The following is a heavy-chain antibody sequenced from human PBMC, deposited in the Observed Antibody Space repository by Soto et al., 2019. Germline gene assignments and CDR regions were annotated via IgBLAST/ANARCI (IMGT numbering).Heavy chain of an antibody. J-gene: IGHJ6*02. D-gene: IGHD2-21*02. V-gene: IGHV4-59*01. CDR1: GGSISGYY. CDR3: TRDGDGRMTTNPYYYYGMDV. Sequence: PSETLSLTCTVSGGSISGYYWSWIRQPPGKGLEWIGNVYYSGGAKYNPSVKRRVSISVDTSKNQFSLNLSSVTAADTAVYYCTRDGDGRMTTNPYYYYGMDVWGPVITVTVSS. CDR2: VYYSGGA.